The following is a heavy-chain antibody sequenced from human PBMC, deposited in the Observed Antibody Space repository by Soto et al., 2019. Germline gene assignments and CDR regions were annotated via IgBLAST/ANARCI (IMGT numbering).Heavy chain of an antibody. CDR1: GFTFTSYW. CDR2: IKQDGSEK. D-gene: IGHD4-17*01. J-gene: IGHJ4*02. CDR3: ARVAIDYGDPLDY. V-gene: IGHV3-7*05. Sequence: EVQLVESGGGLVQPGGSLRLSCAASGFTFTSYWMSWVRQAPGKGLEWVANIKQDGSEKYYVDSVKGRFTISRDNAKNSLYLQMNSLRAEDTAVCYCARVAIDYGDPLDYWGQGTLVTVSS.